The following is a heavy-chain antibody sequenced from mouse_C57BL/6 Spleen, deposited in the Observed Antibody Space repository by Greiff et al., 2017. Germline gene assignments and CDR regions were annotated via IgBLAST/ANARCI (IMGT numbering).Heavy chain of an antibody. J-gene: IGHJ4*01. CDR1: GFSLTSYG. D-gene: IGHD1-1*01. Sequence: QVQLQQSGPGLVQPSQCLSITCTVSGFSLTSYGVHWVRQSPGKGLEWLGVIWSGGSTDYNAAFISRLSISKDNSKSQVFFKMNSLQAEDTAIYYCAIHYYGSSLYAMDYWGQGTSVTVSS. CDR2: IWSGGST. CDR3: AIHYYGSSLYAMDY. V-gene: IGHV2-2*01.